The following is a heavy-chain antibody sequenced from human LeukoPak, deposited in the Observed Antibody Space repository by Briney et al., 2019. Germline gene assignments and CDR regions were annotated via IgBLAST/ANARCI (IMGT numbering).Heavy chain of an antibody. V-gene: IGHV3-21*01. CDR1: GFTFSSYS. CDR2: ISSSSSYI. D-gene: IGHD6-13*01. Sequence: PGGSLRFSCAASGFTFSSYSMNGVRQAPGKGLEWVSSISSSSSYIYYADSVKGRFTISRDNAKNSLYLQMNGLRAEDTAVYYCARSFLSIAAAATDYWGQGTLVTVSS. J-gene: IGHJ4*02. CDR3: ARSFLSIAAAATDY.